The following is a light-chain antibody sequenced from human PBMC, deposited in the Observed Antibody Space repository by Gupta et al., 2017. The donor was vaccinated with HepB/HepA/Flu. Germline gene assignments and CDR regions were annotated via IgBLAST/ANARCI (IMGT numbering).Light chain of an antibody. CDR2: EVN. Sequence: QSALTQPASVSGSPGQSITISCPGTNTDVGNYNLVSWYQQHPGKAPKFLIYEVNKRPSGVSSRFSGSKSGNSASLTISGLQAEDEADYSCCSFAGSLTFEVCGGGTKVTVL. CDR3: CSFAGSLTFEV. J-gene: IGLJ3*02. V-gene: IGLV2-23*02. CDR1: NTDVGNYNL.